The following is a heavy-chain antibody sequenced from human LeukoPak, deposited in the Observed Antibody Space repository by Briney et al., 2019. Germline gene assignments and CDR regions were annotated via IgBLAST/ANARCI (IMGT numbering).Heavy chain of an antibody. V-gene: IGHV1-2*02. CDR3: ARDLEGYYYGSGNYPQ. Sequence: GASVKVSCKASGYTFTGYHLHWVRQAPGQELEWMGRIKPYSGDTSYAQKFQGRVSMTRDTSISTAYMELSSLRSDDTAVYYCARDLEGYYYGSGNYPQWGQGTLVTVSS. CDR1: GYTFTGYH. D-gene: IGHD3-10*01. CDR2: IKPYSGDT. J-gene: IGHJ4*02.